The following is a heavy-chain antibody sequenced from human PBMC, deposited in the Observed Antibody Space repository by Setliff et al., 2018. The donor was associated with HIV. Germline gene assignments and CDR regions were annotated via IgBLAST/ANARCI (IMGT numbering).Heavy chain of an antibody. D-gene: IGHD2-2*01. CDR3: ARGHCSGTNCYGVDYYGMDV. Sequence: SETLSLTCSVSGYSLSSGYYWGWVRQPPGKGPEFIGSTYHTGTPYYNPSLKSRVAISVDTSNNQFSLKLTSVTAADTAVYYCARGHCSGTNCYGVDYYGMDVWGQGTTVTVSS. J-gene: IGHJ6*02. CDR2: TYHTGTP. V-gene: IGHV4-38-2*02. CDR1: GYSLSSGYY.